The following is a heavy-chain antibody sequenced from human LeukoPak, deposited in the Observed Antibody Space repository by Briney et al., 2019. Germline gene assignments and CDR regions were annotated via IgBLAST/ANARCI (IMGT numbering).Heavy chain of an antibody. CDR3: ARVVGGNYYGSETDDY. J-gene: IGHJ4*02. Sequence: GASVKVSCKASRYTFTGYYMHWVRQAPGQGLEWMGWINPNSGGTNYAQKFQDRVTMTRDTSISTAYMELSRLRSDDTAVYYCARVVGGNYYGSETDDYWGQGTLVTVSS. CDR2: INPNSGGT. CDR1: RYTFTGYY. D-gene: IGHD3-10*01. V-gene: IGHV1-2*02.